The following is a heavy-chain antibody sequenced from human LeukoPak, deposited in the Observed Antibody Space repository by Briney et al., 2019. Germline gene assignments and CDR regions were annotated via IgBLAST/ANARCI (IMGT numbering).Heavy chain of an antibody. CDR2: IHYSGST. CDR3: ARVLVVGNTGYYMDV. Sequence: SEALSLTCTVSGGSISSYYWSWIRQPPGKGLEWIGYIHYSGSTNYNPSLKSRVTISVDTSKTQFSLNLSSVTAADTAVYYCARVLVVGNTGYYMDVWGKGTTVTVSS. V-gene: IGHV4-59*01. D-gene: IGHD6-19*01. J-gene: IGHJ6*03. CDR1: GGSISSYY.